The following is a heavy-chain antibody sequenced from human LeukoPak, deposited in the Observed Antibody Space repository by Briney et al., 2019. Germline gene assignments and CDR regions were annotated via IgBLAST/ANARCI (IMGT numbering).Heavy chain of an antibody. CDR2: IYYSGST. CDR1: GGSISSSSYY. D-gene: IGHD1-7*01. V-gene: IGHV4-39*07. J-gene: IGHJ5*02. Sequence: SETLSLTFTVSGGSISSSSYYWGWIRQPPGKGLEWIGSIYYSGSTYYNPSLKSRVTISVDTSKNQFSLKLSSVTAADTAVYYCARTRTRIGWFDPWGQGTLVTVSS. CDR3: ARTRTRIGWFDP.